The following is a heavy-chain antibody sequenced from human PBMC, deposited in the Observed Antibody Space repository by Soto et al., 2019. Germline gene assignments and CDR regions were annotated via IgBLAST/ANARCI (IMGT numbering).Heavy chain of an antibody. Sequence: QVRLVESGGGLIQPGGSLRLSCAVSGFSFSGYCMHWVRQAPGKGLEWVAVISYDGSNKYSADVVKGRFTISRDNSKNTLYLQMNRLRAEDTAVYYCAKDGRSASFGSGSYVDYWGQGTLVTVSS. CDR2: ISYDGSNK. J-gene: IGHJ4*02. V-gene: IGHV3-30*18. CDR3: AKDGRSASFGSGSYVDY. CDR1: GFSFSGYC. D-gene: IGHD3-10*01.